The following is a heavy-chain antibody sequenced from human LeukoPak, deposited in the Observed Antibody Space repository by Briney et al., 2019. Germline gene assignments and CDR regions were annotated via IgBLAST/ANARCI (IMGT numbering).Heavy chain of an antibody. CDR3: AREDDSSGGDY. J-gene: IGHJ4*02. CDR1: GFTFSTSA. D-gene: IGHD3-22*01. V-gene: IGHV3-20*04. CDR2: INWNGGST. Sequence: PGGSLRLSCAASGFTFSTSAMNWVRQAPGKGLEWVSGINWNGGSTGYADSVKGRFTISRDNAKNSLYLQMNSLRAEDTALYYCAREDDSSGGDYWGQGTLVTVSS.